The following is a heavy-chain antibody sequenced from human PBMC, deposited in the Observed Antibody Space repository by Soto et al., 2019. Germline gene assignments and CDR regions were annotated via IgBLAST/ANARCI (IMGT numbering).Heavy chain of an antibody. CDR3: ARERQSANYYYYGMDV. CDR1: STYFCGYY. J-gene: IGHJ6*02. D-gene: IGHD1-1*01. Sequence: SDTLSLTCAVYSTYFCGYYWSCIRKHTGTGLERNGEINHSVSTNYNPSLKSRVTISVDTSKNQFSLKLSSVTAADTAVYYCARERQSANYYYYGMDVWGQGTTVT. V-gene: IGHV4-34*01. CDR2: INHSVST.